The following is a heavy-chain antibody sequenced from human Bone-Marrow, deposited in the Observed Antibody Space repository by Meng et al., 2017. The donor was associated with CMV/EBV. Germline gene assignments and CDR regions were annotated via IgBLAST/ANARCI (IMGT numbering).Heavy chain of an antibody. CDR1: GYTFTSYY. CDR2: INPSGGST. D-gene: IGHD3-22*01. Sequence: ASVKVSCKASGYTFTSYYMHWVRQAPGQGLEWMGIINPSGGSTSYAQKFQGRVTMTRDTSTSTVYMELRSLRSEDTAVYYCARISGGENYYDSSGYYYYFDYWGQGTLVTVSS. J-gene: IGHJ4*02. V-gene: IGHV1-46*01. CDR3: ARISGGENYYDSSGYYYYFDY.